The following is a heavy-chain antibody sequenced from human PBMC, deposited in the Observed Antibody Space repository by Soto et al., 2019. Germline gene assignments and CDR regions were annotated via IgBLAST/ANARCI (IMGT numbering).Heavy chain of an antibody. CDR3: ARERGAYKYFDY. V-gene: IGHV1-18*01. J-gene: IGHJ4*02. Sequence: QVQLVQSGAEVKKPGASVKVSCKVSGYMFASYGISWARQVPGQGLEWMEWINTYNGNINYAQKFQGRVTMTTDTSTSTAYMELRGLGSDDTALYYCARERGAYKYFDYWGQGTLVTVSS. D-gene: IGHD1-1*01. CDR2: INTYNGNI. CDR1: GYMFASYG.